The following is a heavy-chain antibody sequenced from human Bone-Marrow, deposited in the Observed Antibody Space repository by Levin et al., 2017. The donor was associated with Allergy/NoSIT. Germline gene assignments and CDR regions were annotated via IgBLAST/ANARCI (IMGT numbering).Heavy chain of an antibody. V-gene: IGHV3-15*07. Sequence: GESLKISCAASGFTFSNAWMNWVRQAPGKGLEWVGRIKSKTDGGTTDYAAPVKGRFTISRDDSKNTLYLQMNSLKTEDTAVYYCTTDSPTPDIVVVPAALLDHYYYGMDAWGQGTTVTVSS. CDR3: TTDSPTPDIVVVPAALLDHYYYGMDA. CDR1: GFTFSNAW. CDR2: IKSKTDGGTT. J-gene: IGHJ6*02. D-gene: IGHD2-2*01.